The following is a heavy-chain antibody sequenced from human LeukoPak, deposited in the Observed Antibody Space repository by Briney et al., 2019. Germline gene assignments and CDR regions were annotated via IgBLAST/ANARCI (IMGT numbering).Heavy chain of an antibody. D-gene: IGHD6-19*01. CDR1: GFTFSNYE. V-gene: IGHV3-48*03. CDR2: ISRSASTI. J-gene: IGHJ4*02. CDR3: ARGGVAVATFFDD. Sequence: PGGSLRLSCAAPGFTFSNYEMNWVRQAPGKGLEWVSYISRSASTIYYADSVKGRFTISRDNVKNSLYLQMNSLRAEDTAVYYCARGGVAVATFFDDWGQGTLVTVSS.